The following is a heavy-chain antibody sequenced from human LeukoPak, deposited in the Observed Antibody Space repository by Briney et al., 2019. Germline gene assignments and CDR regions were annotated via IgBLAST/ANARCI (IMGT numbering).Heavy chain of an antibody. J-gene: IGHJ5*02. CDR3: ARGVFSHWFDP. V-gene: IGHV6-1*01. Sequence: SQTLSLTCAISGDSVSRNTAGWNWIRQSPSRGLEWLGRTYYRSKRYNEYAVSVKSRITINPDTSKNQFSLQLNSVTPEDTAVYYCARGVFSHWFDPWGQGTLVTVSS. CDR2: TYYRSKRYN. CDR1: GDSVSRNTAG.